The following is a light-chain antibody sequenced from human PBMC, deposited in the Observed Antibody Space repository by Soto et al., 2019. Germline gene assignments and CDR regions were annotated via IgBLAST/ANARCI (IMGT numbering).Light chain of an antibody. CDR3: QQRLNWPPG. Sequence: EIVMTQSPATLSVSQGERATLSCRASQSVSSNLAWYQQKPGQAPRLLIYGASSRATGIPDRFSGGGSETDFTLTISRLESEDSAVYYCQQRLNWPPGFGQGTKVDIK. CDR1: QSVSSN. V-gene: IGKV3D-15*01. CDR2: GAS. J-gene: IGKJ1*01.